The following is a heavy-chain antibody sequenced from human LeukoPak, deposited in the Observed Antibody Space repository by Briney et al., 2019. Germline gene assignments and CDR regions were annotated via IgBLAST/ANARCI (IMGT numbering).Heavy chain of an antibody. Sequence: GSLRLSCTASGFTFSMYAMSWVRQAPGKGLEWVSGISGSGGSKYYADSVTGRFAISRDNSSNMLFLQMNSLRAEDTAVYYCAKDRINDYGDFTAFDIWGQGTMVTVSS. CDR3: AKDRINDYGDFTAFDI. J-gene: IGHJ3*02. D-gene: IGHD4-17*01. CDR1: GFTFSMYA. CDR2: ISGSGGSK. V-gene: IGHV3-23*01.